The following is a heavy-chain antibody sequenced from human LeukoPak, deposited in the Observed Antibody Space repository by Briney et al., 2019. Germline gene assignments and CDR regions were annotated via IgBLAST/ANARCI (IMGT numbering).Heavy chain of an antibody. D-gene: IGHD1-26*01. Sequence: SVKVSCKASGGTFSSYAISWVRQAPGQGLEWMGGIIPIFGTANYAQKFQGRVTITTDESTSTAYMELSSLRSEDTAVYYCAQSFEVVGYAPGDYWGQGTLVTVPS. V-gene: IGHV1-69*05. CDR2: IIPIFGTA. CDR1: GGTFSSYA. J-gene: IGHJ4*02. CDR3: AQSFEVVGYAPGDY.